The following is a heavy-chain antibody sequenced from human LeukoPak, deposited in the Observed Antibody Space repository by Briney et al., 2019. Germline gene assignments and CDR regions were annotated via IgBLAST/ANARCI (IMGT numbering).Heavy chain of an antibody. V-gene: IGHV3-7*01. CDR2: IKQDGSEK. J-gene: IGHJ3*02. Sequence: PGGSLRLSCAASGFTFSSYWMSWVRQAPGKGLAGVDNIKQDGSEKYYVDSVKGRFTISRDNAKNSLYLQMNSLRVEDTAVYYCARAVDGAFDIWGQGTMVTVSS. CDR1: GFTFSSYW. D-gene: IGHD4-23*01. CDR3: ARAVDGAFDI.